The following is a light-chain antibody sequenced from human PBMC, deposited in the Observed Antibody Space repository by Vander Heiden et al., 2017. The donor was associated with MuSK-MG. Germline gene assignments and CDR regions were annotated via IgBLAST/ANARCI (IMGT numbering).Light chain of an antibody. CDR2: KAS. CDR1: QSISSW. V-gene: IGKV1-5*03. J-gene: IGKJ3*01. CDR3: QQYNA. Sequence: DIQMTQSPSTLSASVGDRVTITCRASQSISSWLAWYQQKPGKAPKLLIYKASSLESGVQSRFSGSGSGTEFTLTISSLQPDDFATYDGQQYNAFGPGTKVDIK.